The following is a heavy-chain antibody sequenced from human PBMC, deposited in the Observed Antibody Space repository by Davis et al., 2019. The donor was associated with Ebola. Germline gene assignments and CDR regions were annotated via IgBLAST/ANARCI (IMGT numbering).Heavy chain of an antibody. Sequence: GGSLRLSCAASGFTFSNAWMSWVRQAPGKGLEWVSSISSSSTYIYYADSVKGRFSISRDNAKNSLYLQMNSLRADDTAVYYCARDLLGGTFDIWGQGTMVTVSS. CDR3: ARDLLGGTFDI. CDR2: ISSSSTYI. CDR1: GFTFSNAW. J-gene: IGHJ3*02. V-gene: IGHV3-21*01.